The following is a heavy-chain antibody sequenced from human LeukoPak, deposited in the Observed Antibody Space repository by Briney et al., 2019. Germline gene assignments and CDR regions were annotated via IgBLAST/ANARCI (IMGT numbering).Heavy chain of an antibody. J-gene: IGHJ5*02. CDR3: ARLGVRYSTSSWWFDP. D-gene: IGHD6-6*01. Sequence: PSETLSLTCTVSGGSISSYYWSWIRQPPGKGLEWIGYIYNSGSTNYSPSLKSRVTISVDTSKNQFSLKLSSVTAADTAVYYCARLGVRYSTSSWWFDPWGQGTLVTVSS. CDR2: IYNSGST. CDR1: GGSISSYY. V-gene: IGHV4-59*08.